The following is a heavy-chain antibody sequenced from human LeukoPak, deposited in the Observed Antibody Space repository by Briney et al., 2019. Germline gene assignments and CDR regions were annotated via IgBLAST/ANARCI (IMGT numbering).Heavy chain of an antibody. J-gene: IGHJ4*02. D-gene: IGHD2-15*01. CDR3: ARAPPGYCSGGSCYPFDY. Sequence: AESLSLSCAATSFTVSSTYMTWVRQARGKGLEWVSLIYSGGTTYHADSVKGRFTISRDNSKNTLYLQMNSLRVEDTAVYYCARAPPGYCSGGSCYPFDYWGQGTLVTVSS. CDR1: SFTVSSTY. CDR2: IYSGGTT. V-gene: IGHV3-66*02.